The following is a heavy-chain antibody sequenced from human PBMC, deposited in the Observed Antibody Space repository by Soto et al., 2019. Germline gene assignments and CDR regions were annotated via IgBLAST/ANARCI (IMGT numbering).Heavy chain of an antibody. CDR2: ISYDGSNK. V-gene: IGHV3-30*18. J-gene: IGHJ4*02. Sequence: QVQLVESGGGVVQPGRSLRLSCAASGFIFSSYGMHWVRQAPGKGLEWVAVISYDGSNKYYADSVKGRFTISRDNSKNTLYLQMNSLRAEDTAVYYCAKDLGIAAGGLDYWGQGTLVTVSS. CDR3: AKDLGIAAGGLDY. D-gene: IGHD6-25*01. CDR1: GFIFSSYG.